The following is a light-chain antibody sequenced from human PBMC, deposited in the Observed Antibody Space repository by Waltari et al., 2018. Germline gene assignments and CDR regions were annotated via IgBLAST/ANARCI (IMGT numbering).Light chain of an antibody. CDR2: GAS. J-gene: IGKJ4*01. V-gene: IGKV1-33*01. CDR1: QDIVNF. CDR3: QQYENLPPLT. Sequence: DIQMTQSPSSLSASVGDRVTITCQASQDIVNFLNWYQQKPGKAPELLIYGASNLQTGVPSRFSGSGSGTYFTFTISSLQPEDIATYYCQQYENLPPLTFGGGTKVEIK.